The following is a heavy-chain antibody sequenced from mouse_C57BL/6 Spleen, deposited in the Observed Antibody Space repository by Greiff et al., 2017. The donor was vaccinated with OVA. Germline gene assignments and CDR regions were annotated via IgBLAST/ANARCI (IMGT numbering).Heavy chain of an antibody. CDR2: IWSGGST. D-gene: IGHD2-4*01. J-gene: IGHJ4*01. CDR1: GFSLTSYG. V-gene: IGHV2-2*01. Sequence: VHLVESGPGLVQPSQSLSITCTVSGFSLTSYGVHWVRQSPGKGLEWLGVIWSGGSTDYNAAFISRLSISKDNSKSQVFFKMNSLQADDTAIYYCARKGGNDYEGAMDYWGQGTSVTVSS. CDR3: ARKGGNDYEGAMDY.